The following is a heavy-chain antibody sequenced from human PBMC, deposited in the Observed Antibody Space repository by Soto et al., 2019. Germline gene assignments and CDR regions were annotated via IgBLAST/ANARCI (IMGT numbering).Heavy chain of an antibody. CDR3: ARAGSYYGSSAAFDY. J-gene: IGHJ4*02. V-gene: IGHV1-3*01. Sequence: ASVKVSCKASGYTFTSYAMHWVRQAPGQRLEWMGWINAGNGNTKYSQKFQGRVTITRDTSASTAYMELSSLRSEDTAVYYCARAGSYYGSSAAFDYWGQGTLVTVSS. D-gene: IGHD3-22*01. CDR2: INAGNGNT. CDR1: GYTFTSYA.